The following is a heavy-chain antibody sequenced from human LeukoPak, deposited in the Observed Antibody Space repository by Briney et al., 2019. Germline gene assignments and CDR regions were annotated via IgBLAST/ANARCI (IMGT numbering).Heavy chain of an antibody. V-gene: IGHV3-21*01. D-gene: IGHD2-2*01. Sequence: PGGSLRLSCAASGFTFSSYSMNWVRQAPGKGLEWVSSISSSSSYIYYADSVKGRFTISRDSAKNSLYLQMNSLRAEDTAVYYCARDELVVLDAFDIWGQGTMVTVSS. CDR2: ISSSSSYI. CDR3: ARDELVVLDAFDI. J-gene: IGHJ3*02. CDR1: GFTFSSYS.